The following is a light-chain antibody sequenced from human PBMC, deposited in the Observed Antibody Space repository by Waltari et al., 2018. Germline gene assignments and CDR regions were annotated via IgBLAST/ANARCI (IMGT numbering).Light chain of an antibody. CDR3: CSYAGYYTV. Sequence: QSALTQPRSVSGSPGQSVTISCTGTRSDVGGYNFVSWYQQSPGKAPKLVIYDVNKRPSGVPDRFSGSKSGNTASLIISGLQTEDEADYYCCSYAGYYTVFGGGTKVAVL. CDR1: RSDVGGYNF. V-gene: IGLV2-11*01. CDR2: DVN. J-gene: IGLJ3*02.